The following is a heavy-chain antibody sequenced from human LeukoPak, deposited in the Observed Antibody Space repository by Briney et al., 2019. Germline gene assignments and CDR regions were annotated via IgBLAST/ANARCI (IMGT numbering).Heavy chain of an antibody. D-gene: IGHD3-3*01. V-gene: IGHV1-18*01. J-gene: IGHJ6*03. Sequence: ASVTVSCKASGYTFTSYGISWVRQAPGQGLEWMGWISAYNGNTNYAQKLQGRVTMTTDTSTSTAYMELRSLRSDDTAVYYCARRRGYDFWSGYYPQRYYYYYMDVWGKGTTVTVSS. CDR1: GYTFTSYG. CDR3: ARRRGYDFWSGYYPQRYYYYYMDV. CDR2: ISAYNGNT.